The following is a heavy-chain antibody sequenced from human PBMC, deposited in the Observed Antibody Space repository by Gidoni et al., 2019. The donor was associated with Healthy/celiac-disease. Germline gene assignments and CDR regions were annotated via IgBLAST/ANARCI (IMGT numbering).Heavy chain of an antibody. Sequence: EVQLVASGVGLVKPGGSRRLSCAASGFTFTNAWMSWVRLAAGKGLEWVGRIKSKTDGGTTDYAAPVKGRFTISRDDSKNTLYLQMNSLKTEDTAVYYCTFRLLVNRDVFDYWGQGTLVTVSS. CDR1: GFTFTNAW. CDR2: IKSKTDGGTT. J-gene: IGHJ4*02. CDR3: TFRLLVNRDVFDY. D-gene: IGHD2-21*01. V-gene: IGHV3-15*01.